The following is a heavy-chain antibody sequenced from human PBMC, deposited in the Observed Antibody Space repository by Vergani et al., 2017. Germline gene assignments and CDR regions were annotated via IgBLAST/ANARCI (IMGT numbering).Heavy chain of an antibody. CDR2: IIPILGIA. CDR3: ARDDHDPYYCGSGKVYYCDMDV. Sequence: QVQLVQSGAEVKKPGSSVKVSCKASGGTFSSYAISWVRQAPGQGLEWMGRIIPILGIANYAQKFQGRVTITADKSTSAAYMELSSLRSEDTAVYYCARDDHDPYYCGSGKVYYCDMDVWGQGTTVTVSS. D-gene: IGHD3-10*01. V-gene: IGHV1-69*04. J-gene: IGHJ6*02. CDR1: GGTFSSYA.